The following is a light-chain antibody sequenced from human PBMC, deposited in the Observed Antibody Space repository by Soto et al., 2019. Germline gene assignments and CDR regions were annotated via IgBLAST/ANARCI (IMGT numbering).Light chain of an antibody. Sequence: IQMSKSPSSLLAYILDIVTITCLASKGISNYLAWYQQKPGKVPKLLIYAASTLQSGVPSRFSGSGSGTDFTLTICCLRSEDFATYYCQQYYSYPRTFGQGTKMDIK. CDR2: AAS. V-gene: IGKV1-8*01. CDR3: QQYYSYPRT. CDR1: KGISNY. J-gene: IGKJ1*01.